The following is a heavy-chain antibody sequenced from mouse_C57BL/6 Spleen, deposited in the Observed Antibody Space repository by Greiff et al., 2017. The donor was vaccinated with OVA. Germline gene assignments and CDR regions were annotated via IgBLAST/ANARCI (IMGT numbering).Heavy chain of an antibody. CDR1: GYSITSGYY. CDR2: ISYDGSN. V-gene: IGHV3-6*01. CDR3: ARCVYYFDY. J-gene: IGHJ2*01. Sequence: EVQRVESGPGLVKPSQSLSLTCSVTGYSITSGYYWNWIRQFPGNKLEWMGYISYDGSNNYNPSLKNRISITRDTSKNQFFLKLNSVTTEDTATYYCARCVYYFDYWGQGTTLTVSS.